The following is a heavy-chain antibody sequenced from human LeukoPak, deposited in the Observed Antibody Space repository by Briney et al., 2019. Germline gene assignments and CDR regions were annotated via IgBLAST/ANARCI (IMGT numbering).Heavy chain of an antibody. CDR2: IYDSGNT. CDR1: GGSISSYY. Sequence: SETLSLTCTVSGGSISSYYWSWIRQPPGKGLEWIGYIYDSGNTNYNPSLKSRVTISVDTSKNQFSLKLSSVTAADTAVYYCASRMMTFGGVIRYDAFDIWGQGTMVTVSS. J-gene: IGHJ3*02. V-gene: IGHV4-59*08. D-gene: IGHD3-16*02. CDR3: ASRMMTFGGVIRYDAFDI.